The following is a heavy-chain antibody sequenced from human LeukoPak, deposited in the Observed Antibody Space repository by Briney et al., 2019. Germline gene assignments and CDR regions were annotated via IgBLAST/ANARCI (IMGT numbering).Heavy chain of an antibody. CDR2: IYSGGTT. CDR1: GFSFSVYW. D-gene: IGHD4-23*01. J-gene: IGHJ4*02. Sequence: GGSVRLSCAASGFSFSVYWMHWVRQAPGKGLEWVSLIYSGGTTYYADSVKGRFTISRDNSKNTLYLQMNSLRAEDTAVYYCARRAGGYSHPYDYWGQGILVTVSS. V-gene: IGHV3-53*01. CDR3: ARRAGGYSHPYDY.